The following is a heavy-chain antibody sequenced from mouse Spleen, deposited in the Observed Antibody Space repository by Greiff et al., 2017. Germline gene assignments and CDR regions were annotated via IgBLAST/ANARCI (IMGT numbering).Heavy chain of an antibody. CDR3: ARPKGDGYYFDY. J-gene: IGHJ2*01. CDR2: ISSGSSTI. V-gene: IGHV5-17*01. D-gene: IGHD3-3*01. Sequence: EVKLMESGGGLVKPGGSLKLSCAASGFTFSDYGMHWVRQAPEKGLEWVAYISSGSSTIYYADTVKGRFTISRDNAKNTLFLQMTSLRSEDTAMYYCARPKGDGYYFDYWGQGTTLTVSS. CDR1: GFTFSDYG.